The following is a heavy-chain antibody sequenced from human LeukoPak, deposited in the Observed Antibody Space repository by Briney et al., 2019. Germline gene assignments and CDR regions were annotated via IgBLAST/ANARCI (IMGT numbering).Heavy chain of an antibody. J-gene: IGHJ4*02. CDR2: IYYSGST. Sequence: SETLSLTCTVSGGSISSYYWTWIRQPPGKGLEWIGYIYYSGSTNYNPSLKSRVTISVDTSKNQFSLKLSSVTAADTAVYYCARAWGSSGWFFDYWGQGTLVTVSS. CDR1: GGSISSYY. V-gene: IGHV4-59*12. D-gene: IGHD6-19*01. CDR3: ARAWGSSGWFFDY.